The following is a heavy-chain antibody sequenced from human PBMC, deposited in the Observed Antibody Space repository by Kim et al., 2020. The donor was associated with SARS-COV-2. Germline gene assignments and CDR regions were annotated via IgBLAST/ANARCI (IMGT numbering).Heavy chain of an antibody. V-gene: IGHV3-23*01. CDR2: LAGSGDIT. J-gene: IGHJ1*01. CDR1: GFTFSSYA. CDR3: ARGAQGGAVAGTQYFQH. Sequence: GGSLRLSCAASGFTFSSYAMSWVRRAPGKGLEWVSSLAGSGDITYYADSVKGRFTISRDNSKSTMYLQVSSLRAEDTAVYYCARGAQGGAVAGTQYFQHWGQGTLVTVSS. D-gene: IGHD6-19*01.